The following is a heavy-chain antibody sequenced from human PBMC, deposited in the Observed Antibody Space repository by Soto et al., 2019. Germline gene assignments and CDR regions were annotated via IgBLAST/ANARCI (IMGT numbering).Heavy chain of an antibody. J-gene: IGHJ5*02. CDR3: ARVVVIPNWFDP. V-gene: IGHV1-69*13. CDR1: GGTFSSYA. CDR2: IIPIFGTA. Sequence: SVKVSCKASGGTFSSYAISWVRQAPGQGLEWMGGIIPIFGTANYAQKFQGRVTITADESTSTAYMELSSLRSEDTAVYYCARVVVIPNWFDPWGQGTLVTVSS. D-gene: IGHD3-22*01.